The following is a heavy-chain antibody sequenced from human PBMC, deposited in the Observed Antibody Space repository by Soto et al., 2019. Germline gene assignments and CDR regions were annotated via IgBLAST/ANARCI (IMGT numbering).Heavy chain of an antibody. CDR3: ARGSAAAWFDP. V-gene: IGHV3-13*01. Sequence: EVQLVESGGGLVQPGGSLRLSCAASGFTFRSYDMHWVRQATGKGLEWVSAIGTAGDTYYPGSVKGRFTISRENAKNSLYLQMNSLRAEDTAVYYCARGSAAAWFDPWGQGTLVTVSS. D-gene: IGHD2-2*01. CDR2: IGTAGDT. CDR1: GFTFRSYD. J-gene: IGHJ5*02.